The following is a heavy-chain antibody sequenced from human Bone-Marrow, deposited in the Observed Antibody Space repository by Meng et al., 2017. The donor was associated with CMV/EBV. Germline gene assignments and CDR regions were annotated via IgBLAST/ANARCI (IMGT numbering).Heavy chain of an antibody. Sequence: GESLKISCKGSGYSFTSYWIGWVRQMPGKGLEWMGIIYPGDSDISYSPSFQGQVTITADKSTRTAYLQWSSLKAADTAMYYCAATSDYTYGYGMDVWGQGTTVTVSS. CDR3: AATSDYTYGYGMDV. J-gene: IGHJ6*02. V-gene: IGHV5-51*01. CDR1: GYSFTSYW. CDR2: IYPGDSDI. D-gene: IGHD5-18*01.